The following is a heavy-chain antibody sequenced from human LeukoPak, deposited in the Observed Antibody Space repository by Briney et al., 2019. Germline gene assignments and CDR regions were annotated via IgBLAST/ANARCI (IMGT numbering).Heavy chain of an antibody. D-gene: IGHD6-13*01. CDR1: GFTFDDYA. J-gene: IGHJ6*03. CDR3: ARYVAAAGTHYYYYYMDV. Sequence: GGSLRLSCAASGFTFDDYAMHWVRQAPGKGLEWVSGISWNSGSIGYADSVKGRFTISRDNAKNSLYLQMNSLRAEDTAVYYCARYVAAAGTHYYYYYMDVWGKGTTVTVSS. CDR2: ISWNSGSI. V-gene: IGHV3-9*01.